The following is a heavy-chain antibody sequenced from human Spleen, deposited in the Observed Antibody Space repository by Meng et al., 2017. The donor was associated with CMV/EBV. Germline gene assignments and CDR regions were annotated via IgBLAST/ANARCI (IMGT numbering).Heavy chain of an antibody. Sequence: LSLTCAASGFTFSSHWMHWVRQAPGKGLVWVSRINRDGSSTSYADSVKGRFTISRDNARNTLYLQVNSLRAEDTAVYYCARDTSDYSSSSGFDYWGQGTLVTVSS. CDR1: GFTFSSHW. J-gene: IGHJ4*02. D-gene: IGHD6-6*01. CDR2: INRDGSST. V-gene: IGHV3-74*01. CDR3: ARDTSDYSSSSGFDY.